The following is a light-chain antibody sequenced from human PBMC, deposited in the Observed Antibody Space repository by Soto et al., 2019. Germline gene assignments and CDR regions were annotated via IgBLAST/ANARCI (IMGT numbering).Light chain of an antibody. Sequence: EIVLTQSPGTLSLSPGERATLSCRASQSVSSSFLAWYQQKPGQAPRLLIYGASSRATGIPDRFSGSGSGTDFTLTISRLEPEDFAVYYCQQYGSSPRTCGQGNKVEV. J-gene: IGKJ1*01. CDR2: GAS. V-gene: IGKV3-20*01. CDR3: QQYGSSPRT. CDR1: QSVSSSF.